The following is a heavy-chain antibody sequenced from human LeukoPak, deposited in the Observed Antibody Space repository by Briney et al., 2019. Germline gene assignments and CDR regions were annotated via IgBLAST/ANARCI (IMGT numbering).Heavy chain of an antibody. CDR1: GGSISSYY. V-gene: IGHV4-59*01. CDR2: IYYSGST. Sequence: PSETLSLTCTVSGGSISSYYWSWIRQPPGKGLEWIGYIYYSGSTNYNPSLKSRVTISVDTSKNQFSLKLSSVTAADTAVYYCARGLGDDILTGHLDYWGQGTLVTVSS. J-gene: IGHJ4*02. D-gene: IGHD3-9*01. CDR3: ARGLGDDILTGHLDY.